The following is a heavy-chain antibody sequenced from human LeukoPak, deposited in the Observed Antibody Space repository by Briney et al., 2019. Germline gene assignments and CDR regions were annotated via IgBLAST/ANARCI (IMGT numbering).Heavy chain of an antibody. CDR2: ISISGSTI. V-gene: IGHV3-48*03. Sequence: PGGSLRLSCAASGFTFSSYEMNWVRQAPGKGLEWVSYISISGSTIYYADSVKGRFTISRDNAKNSLYLQMNSLRAEDTAVYYCARDRWGYDSSGGGFDYWGQGTLVTVSS. CDR3: ARDRWGYDSSGGGFDY. CDR1: GFTFSSYE. D-gene: IGHD3-22*01. J-gene: IGHJ4*02.